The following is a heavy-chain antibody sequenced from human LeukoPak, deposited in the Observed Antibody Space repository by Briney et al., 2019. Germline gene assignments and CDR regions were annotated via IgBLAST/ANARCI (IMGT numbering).Heavy chain of an antibody. V-gene: IGHV3-23*01. CDR2: LGRSGEYK. CDR3: VKDRPCETCMPMDA. D-gene: IGHD2-2*01. J-gene: IGHJ6*02. Sequence: GGSLRLSCAASGFRFTDYSMSWVRQAPGKGLEWVAGLGRSGEYKYYADSVKGRFTITRDNSKDTVSLQMNSLRAEDSAIYFCVKDRPCETCMPMDAWGQGTTVTVSS. CDR1: GFRFTDYS.